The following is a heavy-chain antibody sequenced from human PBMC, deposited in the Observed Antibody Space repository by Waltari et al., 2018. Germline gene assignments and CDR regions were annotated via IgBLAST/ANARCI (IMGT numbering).Heavy chain of an antibody. D-gene: IGHD5-12*01. Sequence: QAQLVESGGGAVQPGRSLRLSCAASGFSFNSFALHWVRQAPGKGPEGLAVKSYDGSKKFYAESVKGRFTIARDNSKNVVYLQVDSLRPEDTAVYYCARDGYSGHLDPWGQGTLVTVSS. CDR3: ARDGYSGHLDP. V-gene: IGHV3-30*07. J-gene: IGHJ5*02. CDR1: GFSFNSFA. CDR2: KSYDGSKK.